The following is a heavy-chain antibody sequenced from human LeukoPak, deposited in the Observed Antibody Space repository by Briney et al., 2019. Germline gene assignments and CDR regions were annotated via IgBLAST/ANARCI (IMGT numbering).Heavy chain of an antibody. D-gene: IGHD4-17*01. CDR2: INPNIGGT. CDR3: ATPYGEDAFDI. V-gene: IGHV1-2*02. Sequence: GASVKVSCKASGYTFTGYYMHWVRQAPGQGLEWMGWINPNIGGTNYAQRFQGRVTMTRDTSISTAYMELSRLRSDDTAVYYCATPYGEDAFDIWGQGTMVTVSS. CDR1: GYTFTGYY. J-gene: IGHJ3*02.